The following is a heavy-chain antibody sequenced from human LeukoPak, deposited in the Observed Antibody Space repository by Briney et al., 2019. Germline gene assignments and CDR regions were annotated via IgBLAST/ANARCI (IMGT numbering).Heavy chain of an antibody. J-gene: IGHJ4*02. Sequence: ASVKVSCKASGYTFTGYYMHWVRQATGQGLEWMGWMNPNSGNTGYAQKFQGRVTMTRNTSISTAYMELSSLRSEDTAVYYCARGSSSGSYHFDYWGQGTLVTVSS. CDR3: ARGSSSGSYHFDY. D-gene: IGHD1-26*01. V-gene: IGHV1-8*02. CDR2: MNPNSGNT. CDR1: GYTFTGYY.